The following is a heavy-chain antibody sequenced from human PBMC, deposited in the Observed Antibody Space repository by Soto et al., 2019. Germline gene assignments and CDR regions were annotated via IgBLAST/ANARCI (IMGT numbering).Heavy chain of an antibody. CDR1: GGTFSSYA. Sequence: HVQLVQSGAEVRQPASSVKVSCKTSGGTFSSYAISCVRQAPGQGLEWMGGIVPIVGTTTYAQKFQGRVTITADEATSTAYMQLSRLRSDDTAVYYCVRVVAIPGYPDHWGQGTLVTVAS. D-gene: IGHD5-12*01. V-gene: IGHV1-69*12. J-gene: IGHJ4*02. CDR3: VRVVAIPGYPDH. CDR2: IVPIVGTT.